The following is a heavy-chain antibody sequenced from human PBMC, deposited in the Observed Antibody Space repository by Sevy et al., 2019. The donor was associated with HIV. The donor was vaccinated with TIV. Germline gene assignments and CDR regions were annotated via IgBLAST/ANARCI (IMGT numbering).Heavy chain of an antibody. D-gene: IGHD3-22*01. V-gene: IGHV3-66*01. CDR1: GLSVSDNY. J-gene: IGHJ6*02. CDR3: ARDRYYDASGYYYYYYGIDV. CDR2: IYSDGRT. Sequence: GGSLRLSCAASGLSVSDNYMNWVRQAPGKGLELVSVIYSDGRTYYPDSVKGRFSISRDNSKNTLYLNMKSLRPEDTAVYYCARDRYYDASGYYYYYYGIDVWGQGTTVTVSS.